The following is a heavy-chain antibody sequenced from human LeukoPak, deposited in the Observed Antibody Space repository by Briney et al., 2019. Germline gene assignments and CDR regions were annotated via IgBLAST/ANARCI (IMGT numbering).Heavy chain of an antibody. CDR3: ARSGMGYYYDSSGYYYDY. D-gene: IGHD3-22*01. CDR2: TYYRSKWYN. V-gene: IGHV6-1*01. Sequence: SQTLSLTCAISGDSVSSNSAAWNWLRQSPSRGLEWLGRTYYRSKWYNDYAVSVKSRITINPDTSKNQFSLQLNSVTPEDTAVYYCARSGMGYYYDSSGYYYDYWGQGTLVTVSS. CDR1: GDSVSSNSAA. J-gene: IGHJ4*02.